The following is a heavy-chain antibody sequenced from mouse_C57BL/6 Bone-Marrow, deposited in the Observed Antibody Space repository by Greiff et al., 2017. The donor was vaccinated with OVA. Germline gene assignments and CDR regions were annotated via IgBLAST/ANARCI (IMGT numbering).Heavy chain of an antibody. J-gene: IGHJ4*01. Sequence: QFQLQQPGAELVKPGASVKLSCKASGYTFTSYWMQWVKQRPGQGLEWIGEIDPSDSYTNYNQKFKGKATLTVDTSSSTAYMQLSSLTSEDSAVYYCARNWDGAMDYWGQGTSVTVSS. V-gene: IGHV1-50*01. CDR3: ARNWDGAMDY. CDR2: IDPSDSYT. D-gene: IGHD4-1*01. CDR1: GYTFTSYW.